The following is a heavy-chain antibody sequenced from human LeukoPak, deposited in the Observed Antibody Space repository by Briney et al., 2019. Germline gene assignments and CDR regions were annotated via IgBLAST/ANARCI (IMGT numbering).Heavy chain of an antibody. Sequence: PGGSLRLSCAASGFTFSSFEINWVRQAPGKGLEWASYIPDSVSGIYYAESVRGRFTVSRDNAQNSLYLQMNSLRVEDTAVYYCAREELNCGGDCFQHWGQGTLVTVSS. V-gene: IGHV3-48*03. CDR3: AREELNCGGDCFQH. D-gene: IGHD2-21*02. J-gene: IGHJ4*02. CDR2: IPDSVSGI. CDR1: GFTFSSFE.